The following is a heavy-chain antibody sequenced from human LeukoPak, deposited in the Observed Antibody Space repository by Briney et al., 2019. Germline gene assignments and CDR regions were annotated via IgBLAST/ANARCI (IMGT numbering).Heavy chain of an antibody. Sequence: GGSLRLSCEASGFTFSNYDMSRVRQAPGKGLEWVSTISGGGGSTYYGDSVKGRFTISRDNSKNTLYLQMNSPRAGDTAVYYCAKDPGGSGWYFHLWGRGTLVTVSS. J-gene: IGHJ2*01. CDR2: ISGGGGST. CDR1: GFTFSNYD. V-gene: IGHV3-23*01. CDR3: AKDPGGSGWYFHL. D-gene: IGHD6-19*01.